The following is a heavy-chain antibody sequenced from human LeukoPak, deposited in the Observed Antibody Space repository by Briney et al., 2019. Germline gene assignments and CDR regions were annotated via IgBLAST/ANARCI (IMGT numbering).Heavy chain of an antibody. J-gene: IGHJ5*02. CDR1: GGSISSYY. D-gene: IGHD5-12*01. CDR2: IYTSGST. V-gene: IGHV4-4*07. CDR3: ARDWRGYSGYDSMQNWFDP. Sequence: SETLSLTCTVSGGSISSYYWSWIRQPAGKGLEWIGRIYTSGSTNYNPSLKSRVTMSVDTSKNQFSLKLSSVTAADTAVYYCARDWRGYSGYDSMQNWFDPWGQGTLVTVSS.